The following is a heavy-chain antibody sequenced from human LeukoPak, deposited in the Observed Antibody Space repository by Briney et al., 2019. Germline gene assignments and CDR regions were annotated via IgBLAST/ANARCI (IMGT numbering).Heavy chain of an antibody. CDR2: ISSSSSYI. CDR3: ARDPNPPLGPQGGAFDI. J-gene: IGHJ3*02. CDR1: GFTFSSYS. D-gene: IGHD1-14*01. V-gene: IGHV3-21*01. Sequence: GGSLRLSCAASGFTFSSYSMNWVRQAPGKGLEWVSSISSSSSYIYYADSVKGRFTISRDNAKNSLYLQMNSLRAEDTAVYYCARDPNPPLGPQGGAFDIWGQGTMVTVSS.